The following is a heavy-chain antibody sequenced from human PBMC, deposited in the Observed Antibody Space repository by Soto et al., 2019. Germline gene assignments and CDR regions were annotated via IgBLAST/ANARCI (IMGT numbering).Heavy chain of an antibody. CDR2: IHHSGST. CDR3: ARRIEMTTMKTGMDV. J-gene: IGHJ6*02. Sequence: SETLSLTCDVSGYSITSVHYWGWIRQPPGKGLEWIGIIHHSGSTYYSPSLKSRVTISIDTSRNRSSLKVTSVTAADTAVYYCARRIEMTTMKTGMDVWGQGTTVTVSS. V-gene: IGHV4-38-2*01. CDR1: GYSITSVHY.